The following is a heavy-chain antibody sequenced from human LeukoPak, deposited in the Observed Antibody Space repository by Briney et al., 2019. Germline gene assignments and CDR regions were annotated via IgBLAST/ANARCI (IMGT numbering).Heavy chain of an antibody. CDR1: GFTFSSYA. CDR3: ARDGAGYYDSSGYYYFDY. CDR2: ISGSGGST. Sequence: PGGSLRLSCAASGFTFSSYAMSWVRQAPGKGLEWVSAISGSGGSTYYADSVKGRFTISRDNSKNTLYLQMNSLRAEDTAVYYCARDGAGYYDSSGYYYFDYWGQGTLVTVSS. D-gene: IGHD3-22*01. V-gene: IGHV3-23*01. J-gene: IGHJ4*02.